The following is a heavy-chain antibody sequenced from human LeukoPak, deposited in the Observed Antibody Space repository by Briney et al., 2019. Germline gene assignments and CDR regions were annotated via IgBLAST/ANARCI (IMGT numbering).Heavy chain of an antibody. CDR1: GGFFSGYY. CDR2: INHSGST. J-gene: IGHJ4*02. CDR3: ARGRRGYSYGYVDY. V-gene: IGHV4-34*01. D-gene: IGHD5-18*01. Sequence: SETLSLTCAVYGGFFSGYYWSWLRQPPGKGLEWIVEINHSGSTNYNPSIKSRVTISVDPPKNQFSLKQSSVTAADTAWYYCARGRRGYSYGYVDYWGQGTLVTVSS.